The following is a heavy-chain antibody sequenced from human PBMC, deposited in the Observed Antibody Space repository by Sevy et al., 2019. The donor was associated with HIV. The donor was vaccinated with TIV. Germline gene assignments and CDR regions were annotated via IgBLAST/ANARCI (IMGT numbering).Heavy chain of an antibody. V-gene: IGHV3-48*02. D-gene: IGHD1-26*01. CDR2: MSSGGDTT. CDR1: GFTFSDYS. CDR3: VRDSGGVGTTWGFGYFDR. Sequence: GGSLRLSCLVSGFTFSDYSMNWVRQAPGKGLEWVSYMSSGGDTTYYTDSVNGRFFISRDNVRGSLYLQMHSPRDEDTAVYYCVRDSGGVGTTWGFGYFDRWGQGTLVTVSS. J-gene: IGHJ4*02.